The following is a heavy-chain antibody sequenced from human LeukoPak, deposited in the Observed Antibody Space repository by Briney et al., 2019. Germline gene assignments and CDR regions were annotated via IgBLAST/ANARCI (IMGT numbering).Heavy chain of an antibody. CDR2: FDAEDGET. V-gene: IGHV1-24*01. CDR3: VSVPAPLRTIVRGVLDH. CDR1: GYTLIELS. D-gene: IGHD3-10*01. Sequence: ASVKVSSMDSGYTLIELSIHWVRPALGKGLEWMGGFDAEDGETVYAQKLQGTVTMTADTFTNTDYMELSSFRTATTAAYICVSVPAPLRTIVRGVLDHWGQGTLVSVPS. J-gene: IGHJ4*02.